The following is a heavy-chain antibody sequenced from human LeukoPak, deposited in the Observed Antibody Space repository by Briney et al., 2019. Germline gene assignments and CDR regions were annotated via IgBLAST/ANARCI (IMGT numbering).Heavy chain of an antibody. CDR1: GFNYSSYA. CDR3: VKGSSSSRPYYFDY. CDR2: ISDRGGDT. Sequence: GGPLTLSCSASGFNYSSYAMMWLRPAPGGGLEWVSPISDRGGDTYHADSVKSRFTISRDNSKNTLYLQMNSLRVEDTAVYYCVKGSSSSRPYYFDYWGQGTLVTVSS. J-gene: IGHJ4*02. V-gene: IGHV3-23*01. D-gene: IGHD6-6*01.